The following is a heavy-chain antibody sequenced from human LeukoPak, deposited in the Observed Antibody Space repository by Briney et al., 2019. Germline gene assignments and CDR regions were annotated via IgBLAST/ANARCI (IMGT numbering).Heavy chain of an antibody. V-gene: IGHV3-74*01. CDR3: ARDRGITGTMPLDY. Sequence: GGSLRLSCAASGFTFSSDWMHWVLQAPGKGLVWVSRINGDGSIPYYADSVKGRFTISRDNAKNTLYLQVNSLRAEDTAVYYCARDRGITGTMPLDYWGQGTLVTVSS. CDR2: INGDGSIP. D-gene: IGHD1-7*01. CDR1: GFTFSSDW. J-gene: IGHJ4*02.